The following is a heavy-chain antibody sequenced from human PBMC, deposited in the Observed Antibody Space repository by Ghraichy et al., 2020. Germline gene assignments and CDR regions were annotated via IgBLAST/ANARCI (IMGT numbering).Heavy chain of an antibody. D-gene: IGHD3-10*01. V-gene: IGHV3-30*18. CDR2: ISYDGSNK. CDR3: AKTQPQESYYPPNYGMDV. Sequence: GGSLRLSCAASGFTFSSYGMHWVRQAPGKGLEWVAVISYDGSNKYYADSVKGRFTISRDNSKNTLYLQMNSLRAEDTAVYYCAKTQPQESYYPPNYGMDVWGQGTTVTVSS. CDR1: GFTFSSYG. J-gene: IGHJ6*02.